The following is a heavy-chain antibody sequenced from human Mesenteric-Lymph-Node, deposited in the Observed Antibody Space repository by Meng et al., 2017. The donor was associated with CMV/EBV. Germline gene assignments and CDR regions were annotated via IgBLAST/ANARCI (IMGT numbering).Heavy chain of an antibody. V-gene: IGHV3-23*01. J-gene: IGHJ4*02. CDR2: ISGSGGRT. Sequence: LSCDASGISFRPYAMRWVRQAPGKGLEWVSAISGSGGRTYQPDSVKGRFTISRDNSKNTLYLQMNSLRAEDTAIYYCARRSGSGFDYWGQGTLVTVSS. D-gene: IGHD3-10*01. CDR1: GISFRPYA. CDR3: ARRSGSGFDY.